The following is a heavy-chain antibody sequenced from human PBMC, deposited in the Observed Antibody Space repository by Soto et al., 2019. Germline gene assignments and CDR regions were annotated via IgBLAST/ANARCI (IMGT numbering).Heavy chain of an antibody. CDR2: ISGSGGST. CDR1: GFTFSSYA. Sequence: EVQLLESGGGLVHPGGSLRLSCAASGFTFSSYAMSWVRQAPGKGLEWVSAISGSGGSTYYADSVKGRFTISRDNSKNTLYLQMNSLRAEDTAVYYCAKAIGYCSSTSCYALYDYWGQGTLVTVSS. J-gene: IGHJ4*02. V-gene: IGHV3-23*01. D-gene: IGHD2-2*01. CDR3: AKAIGYCSSTSCYALYDY.